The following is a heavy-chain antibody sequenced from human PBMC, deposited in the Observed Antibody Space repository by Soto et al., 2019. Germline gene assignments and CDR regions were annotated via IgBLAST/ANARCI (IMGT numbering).Heavy chain of an antibody. V-gene: IGHV1-58*01. D-gene: IGHD6-13*01. CDR1: GFTFTSSA. CDR3: AADRSSGSSYYYYYGMDV. J-gene: IGHJ6*02. Sequence: QMPLVQSGPEVKKPGTSVKVSCKASGFTFTSSAVQWVRQARGQRLEWIGWIVVGSGNTNYAQKFQERVTITRDMSTSTAYMELSSLRSEDTAVYYCAADRSSGSSYYYYYGMDVWGQGTTVTVSS. CDR2: IVVGSGNT.